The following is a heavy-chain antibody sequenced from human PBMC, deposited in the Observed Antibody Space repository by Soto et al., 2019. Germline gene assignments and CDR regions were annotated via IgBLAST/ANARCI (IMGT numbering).Heavy chain of an antibody. Sequence: SVKVSCKASGGTLSSYAISWVRQAPGQGLEWMGGIIPIFGTANYAQKFQGRVTITADESTSTAYMELSSLRSEDTAVYYCARDRLYYYDSSGYPNDAFDIWGQGTMVTVSS. V-gene: IGHV1-69*13. J-gene: IGHJ3*02. CDR1: GGTLSSYA. D-gene: IGHD3-22*01. CDR3: ARDRLYYYDSSGYPNDAFDI. CDR2: IIPIFGTA.